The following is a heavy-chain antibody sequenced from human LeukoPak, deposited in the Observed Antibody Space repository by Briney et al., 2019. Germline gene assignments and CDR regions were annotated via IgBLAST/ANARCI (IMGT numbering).Heavy chain of an antibody. CDR1: GGSISSYY. CDR3: ARHVDGYSFGLPRYYIDP. V-gene: IGHV4-59*08. Sequence: SETLSLTCTVSGGSISSYYWSWIRQPPGKGLEWIGYIYYSGSTNYNPSLKSRVTISVDTSKNQFSLSLSSVTAADTAVYFCARHVDGYSFGLPRYYIDPWGQGTLVTVSS. CDR2: IYYSGST. J-gene: IGHJ5*02. D-gene: IGHD5-18*01.